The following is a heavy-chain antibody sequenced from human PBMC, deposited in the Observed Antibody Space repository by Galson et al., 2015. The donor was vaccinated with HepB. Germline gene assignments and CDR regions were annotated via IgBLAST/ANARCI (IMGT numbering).Heavy chain of an antibody. J-gene: IGHJ4*02. CDR1: GFTVTSNY. CDR2: ISTRDTT. D-gene: IGHD3-10*01. CDR3: ARGPPLHHPLIRGGLDY. Sequence: SLRLSCAASGFTVTSNYMTWVRQPPGKGLEWVSDISTRDTTNYADAVKGRFTISKDNSKNTLYLQMNTLRGDDTAVYYCARGPPLHHPLIRGGLDYWGQGTLVTVSS. V-gene: IGHV3-53*01.